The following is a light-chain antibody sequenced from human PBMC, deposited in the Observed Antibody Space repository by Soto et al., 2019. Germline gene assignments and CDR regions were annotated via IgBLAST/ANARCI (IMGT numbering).Light chain of an antibody. CDR3: QQYSGYPLT. Sequence: DIQMTQSPSTLSASVGDRVIITCRASQSIDGWLAWYQQKPGKAPKLLMHQASTLESGVPSRFSGSGSGTEFTLTISSLQPDDFATYYCQQYSGYPLTFGGGTKVEI. V-gene: IGKV1-5*03. CDR1: QSIDGW. CDR2: QAS. J-gene: IGKJ4*01.